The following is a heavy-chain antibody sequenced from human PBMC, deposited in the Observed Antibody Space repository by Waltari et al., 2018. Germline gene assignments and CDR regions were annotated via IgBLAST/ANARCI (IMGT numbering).Heavy chain of an antibody. V-gene: IGHV3-74*01. CDR1: GFAFSSYW. D-gene: IGHD3-3*01. CDR2: VNSGGSGM. Sequence: EVQLVESGGGLVQPGGSLRLSCAASGFAFSSYWMHWVRQAPGKGLVWVARVNSGGSGMIYADSVKGRFTISRDNAKNTLHLQMNSLRVEDTAVYYCARVKFLEWLPQLAVLDYWGQGSLVIVSS. J-gene: IGHJ4*02. CDR3: ARVKFLEWLPQLAVLDY.